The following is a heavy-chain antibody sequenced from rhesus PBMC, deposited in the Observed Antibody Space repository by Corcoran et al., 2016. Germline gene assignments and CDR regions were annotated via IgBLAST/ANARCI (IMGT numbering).Heavy chain of an antibody. V-gene: IGHV4-173*01. J-gene: IGHJ4*01. CDR3: ARGCSYRGCPLVHIDY. Sequence: QLQLQESGPGLVKPSETLSLTCAVSGDSISNNHWVWIRQPPGKGLAWIGRIFGGAGNTDYNPSLRSRVTISTDTSQNQFSLKVNSVIAADTAVYYCARGCSYRGCPLVHIDYWGQGVLVTVSS. CDR1: GDSISNNH. CDR2: IFGGAGNT. D-gene: IGHD2-33*01.